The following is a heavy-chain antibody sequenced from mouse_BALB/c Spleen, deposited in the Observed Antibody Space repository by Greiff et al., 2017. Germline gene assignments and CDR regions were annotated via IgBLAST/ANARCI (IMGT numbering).Heavy chain of an antibody. J-gene: IGHJ4*01. CDR3: SRWSTTVVARYDCGMAY. CDR1: GYAFSSYW. CDR2: IYPGDGDT. V-gene: IGHV1-80*01. Sequence: QVQLKESGAELVRPGSSVKISCKASGYAFSSYWMNWVKQTPGQGLEWIGQIYPGDGDTNYNGKFKGKATLTADKSSSTAYMQLSSLTSEDSAVYVCSRWSTTVVARYDCGMAYWGQGTSVTVSS. D-gene: IGHD1-1*01.